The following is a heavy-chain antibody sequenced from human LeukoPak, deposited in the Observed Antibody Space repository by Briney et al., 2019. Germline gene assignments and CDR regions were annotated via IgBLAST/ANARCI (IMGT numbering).Heavy chain of an antibody. J-gene: IGHJ4*02. V-gene: IGHV3-48*01. CDR2: ISSSSSTI. CDR1: GFTFSSYS. CDR3: ARDIGVPSTFPTVTTTDY. D-gene: IGHD4-11*01. Sequence: GGSLRLSCAASGFTFSSYSMNWVRQAPGKGLEWVSYISSSSSTIYYADSVKGRFTISRDNAKSSLYLQMNSLRAEDTAVYYCARDIGVPSTFPTVTTTDYWGQGTLVTVSS.